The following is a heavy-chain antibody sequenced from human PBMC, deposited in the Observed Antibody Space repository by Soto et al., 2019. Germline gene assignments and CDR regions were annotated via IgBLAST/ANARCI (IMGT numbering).Heavy chain of an antibody. CDR1: GFSFSTNV. CDR3: ALDNIPGAPDYFDY. D-gene: IGHD1-20*01. CDR2: MSPNGAEK. V-gene: IGHV3-30-3*01. J-gene: IGHJ4*02. Sequence: QVQFVESGGDVVQPGTSLRLSCAASGFSFSTNVLNWVRQAPGKGLEWVAVMSPNGAEKYYTDSVKGRFTISRDNSKNTLYLEMSSLTSEETAVYYCALDNIPGAPDYFDYCGQGTLVTVSS.